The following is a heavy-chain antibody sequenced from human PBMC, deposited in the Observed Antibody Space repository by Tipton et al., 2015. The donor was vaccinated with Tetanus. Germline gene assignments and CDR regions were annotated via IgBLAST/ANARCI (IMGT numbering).Heavy chain of an antibody. V-gene: IGHV4-39*07. CDR1: GGSISGSSYY. Sequence: TLSLTCTVSGGSISGSSYYWGWIRQPPGKGLEWIGEISHSGSSSYSPSLKSRVTISVDTSKNQFSLRLRSVAAADTAVYYCARGGRDAYNNPLGAFDVWGRGTTVTVSS. CDR3: ARGGRDAYNNPLGAFDV. CDR2: ISHSGSS. D-gene: IGHD5-24*01. J-gene: IGHJ3*01.